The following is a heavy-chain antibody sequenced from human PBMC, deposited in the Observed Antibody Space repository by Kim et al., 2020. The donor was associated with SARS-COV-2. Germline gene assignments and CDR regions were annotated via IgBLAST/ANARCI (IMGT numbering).Heavy chain of an antibody. CDR3: ANFES. CDR1: GFTFSVYG. V-gene: IGHV3-33*08. J-gene: IGHJ4*02. CDR2: IRTDGRNK. Sequence: GGSLRLSCAASGFTFSVYGMHWVRQAPGKGLEWVADIRTDGRNKYYADSVKGRFTISRDNAKNMLFLQMNSLRAEDTAVYYCANFESWGQGTLVTVSS.